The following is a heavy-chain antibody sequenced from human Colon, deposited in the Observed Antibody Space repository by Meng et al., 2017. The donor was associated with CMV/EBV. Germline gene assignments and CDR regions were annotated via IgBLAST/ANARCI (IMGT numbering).Heavy chain of an antibody. Sequence: GESLKISCKASGYTFTDHYIQWVRQAPGQGLEWTGWINPNTGGTTSEPNFHGRVTLTRDTSISTVYMEVTRLTSDDTAMYYCARVDSDSSGYYGPDFWGQGTMVTVSS. CDR2: INPNTGGT. CDR1: GYTFTDHY. CDR3: ARVDSDSSGYYGPDF. J-gene: IGHJ3*01. V-gene: IGHV1-2*02. D-gene: IGHD6-19*01.